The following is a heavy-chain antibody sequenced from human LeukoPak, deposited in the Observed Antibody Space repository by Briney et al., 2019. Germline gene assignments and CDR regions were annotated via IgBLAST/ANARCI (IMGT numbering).Heavy chain of an antibody. CDR2: IYTSGST. D-gene: IGHD6-13*01. CDR3: ARDAGIAAADRDYYYYYYMDV. CDR1: GGSISSYY. Sequence: SETLSLTCTVSGGSISSYYWSWIRQPAGKGLEWIGRIYTSGSTNYNPSLKSRVTMSVDTSKNQFSLKLSSVTAADTAVYYCARDAGIAAADRDYYYYYYMDVWGKGTTVTVSS. V-gene: IGHV4-4*07. J-gene: IGHJ6*03.